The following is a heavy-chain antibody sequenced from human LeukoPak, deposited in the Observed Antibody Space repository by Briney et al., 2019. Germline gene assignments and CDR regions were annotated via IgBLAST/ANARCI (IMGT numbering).Heavy chain of an antibody. CDR2: ISGSGGST. Sequence: GGSLRLSCAASGFPFSSYAMSWVRHAPGKGLEWVSAISGSGGSTHYAPSVKGRFTISRDNSKNTLYLQMNSLRAEDTAVYSGAKSVPEYSRGGFDYWGQGTLVTVSS. V-gene: IGHV3-23*01. CDR3: AKSVPEYSRGGFDY. J-gene: IGHJ4*02. CDR1: GFPFSSYA. D-gene: IGHD6-19*01.